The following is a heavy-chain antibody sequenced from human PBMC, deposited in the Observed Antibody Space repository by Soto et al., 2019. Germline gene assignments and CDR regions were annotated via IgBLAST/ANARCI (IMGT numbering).Heavy chain of an antibody. V-gene: IGHV3-48*03. Sequence: GGSLRLSCAASGFTFSIHEMNWVRQAPGKGLEWVSYISSIGVATYYADSVKGRFTISRDNAKNSLYLQMNSLRAEDTAVYYCAREGGVGGIDYWGQGTPVTVSS. CDR3: AREGGVGGIDY. J-gene: IGHJ4*02. D-gene: IGHD6-19*01. CDR1: GFTFSIHE. CDR2: ISSIGVAT.